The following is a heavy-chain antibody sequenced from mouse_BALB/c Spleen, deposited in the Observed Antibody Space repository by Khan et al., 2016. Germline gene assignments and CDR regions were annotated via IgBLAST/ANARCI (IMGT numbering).Heavy chain of an antibody. CDR1: GFTFSSFG. V-gene: IGHV5-17*02. J-gene: IGHJ4*01. CDR2: ISSGSSTI. CDR3: AREPYAMAS. Sequence: EVELVESGGGLVQPGGSRKLTCAVSGFTFSSFGMHWVRQAPEKGLEWVAYISSGSSTIYYADTVKGRSTITSDNPKNTLFLQMTSLRSEDTAMYYCAREPYAMASWGQGTSVTVSS.